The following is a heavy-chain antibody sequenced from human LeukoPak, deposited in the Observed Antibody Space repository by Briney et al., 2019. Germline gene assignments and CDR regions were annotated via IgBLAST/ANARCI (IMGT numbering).Heavy chain of an antibody. Sequence: PGGSLRLSCAASGFTFDDYAMHWVRQAPGKGLEWVSGVSWNSGSIGYADSVKGRFTISRDNAKNSLYLQMNSLRAEDTAVYYCANQGGYSSGWYYFDYWGQGTLVTVSS. CDR2: VSWNSGSI. J-gene: IGHJ4*02. D-gene: IGHD6-19*01. CDR3: ANQGGYSSGWYYFDY. V-gene: IGHV3-9*01. CDR1: GFTFDDYA.